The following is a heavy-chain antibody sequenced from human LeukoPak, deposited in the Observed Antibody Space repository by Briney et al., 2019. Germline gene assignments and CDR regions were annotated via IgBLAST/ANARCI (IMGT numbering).Heavy chain of an antibody. CDR3: AKDGYDFWSAYQIAL. Sequence: GRSLRLSCAAAGLTFSNYAMTWVRQAPGKGLEWVSAISGGDGSTYPSDSVTGRFPISRDNSKNTLYLQMTSPRPDDTAVYYCAKDGYDFWSAYQIALWGQGTLVTVSS. V-gene: IGHV3-23*01. D-gene: IGHD3-3*01. J-gene: IGHJ4*02. CDR2: ISGGDGST. CDR1: GLTFSNYA.